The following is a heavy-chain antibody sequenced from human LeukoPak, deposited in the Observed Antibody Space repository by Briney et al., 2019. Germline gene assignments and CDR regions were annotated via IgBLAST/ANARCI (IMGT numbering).Heavy chain of an antibody. D-gene: IGHD5-24*01. CDR1: GYTFTGYY. J-gene: IGHJ4*02. Sequence: ASVKVSCKASGYTFTGYYMHWVRQAPGQGLEWMGWINPNSGGTNYAQKFQGRVTMTRDTSISTAYMELSRLRSDDTAVYYCARGTIPDGYNYGNLFDYWGQGTLVTVSS. CDR2: INPNSGGT. CDR3: ARGTIPDGYNYGNLFDY. V-gene: IGHV1-2*02.